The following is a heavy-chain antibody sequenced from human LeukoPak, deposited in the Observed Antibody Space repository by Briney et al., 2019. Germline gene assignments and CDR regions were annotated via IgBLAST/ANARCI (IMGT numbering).Heavy chain of an antibody. CDR2: ISSSSSTI. V-gene: IGHV3-48*04. D-gene: IGHD3-22*01. CDR3: ARGPYYDSSGYSQPHNWFDP. CDR1: GFTFSSYS. Sequence: PGGSLRLSCAASGFTFSSYSMNWVRQAPGKGLEWVSYISSSSSTIYYADSVKGRFTISRDNAKNSLYLQMNSLRAEDTAVYYCARGPYYDSSGYSQPHNWFDPWGQGTLVTVSS. J-gene: IGHJ5*02.